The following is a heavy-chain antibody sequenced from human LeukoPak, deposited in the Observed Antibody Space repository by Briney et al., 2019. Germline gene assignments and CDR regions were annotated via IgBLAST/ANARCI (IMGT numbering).Heavy chain of an antibody. CDR2: FIPILGTA. D-gene: IGHD3-3*01. J-gene: IGHJ6*04. CDR1: GGTFSSYA. Sequence: SVKVSCKASGGTFSSYAISWVRQAPGQGLEWMGVFIPILGTANSTQKFQDRVTITADISTNTVYMELSSLRSEDTAVYFCAGIPVFGVVLHQEPVWGKGTTVTVSS. CDR3: AGIPVFGVVLHQEPV. V-gene: IGHV1-69*10.